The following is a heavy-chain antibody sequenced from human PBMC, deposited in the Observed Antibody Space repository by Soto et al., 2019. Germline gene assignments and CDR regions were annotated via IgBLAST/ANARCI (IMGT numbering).Heavy chain of an antibody. CDR2: IGAAGDA. CDR1: GFTFSSHD. D-gene: IGHD3-22*01. Sequence: EVQLVESGGGLVQPGGSLRLSCIASGFTFSSHDMHWVRQATGRGPEWVSAIGAAGDAYYPGSVKGRFSISRENAKNSLHLQMNSLRADDTAVYYCVRGGLDFSYGRGYGYFDYWGQGALVTVSS. CDR3: VRGGLDFSYGRGYGYFDY. V-gene: IGHV3-13*01. J-gene: IGHJ4*02.